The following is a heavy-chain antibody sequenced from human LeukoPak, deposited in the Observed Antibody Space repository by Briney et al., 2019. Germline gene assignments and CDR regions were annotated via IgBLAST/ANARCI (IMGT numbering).Heavy chain of an antibody. Sequence: SQTLSLTCTVSGGSISSGSYYWSWIRQPAGKGLEWIGRIYTSGSTNYNPSLKSRVTISVDTSKNQFSLKLSSVTAADTAVYYCARGGGLSRDGYNPYYYYYMDVWGKGTTVTISS. J-gene: IGHJ6*03. CDR2: IYTSGST. D-gene: IGHD5-24*01. CDR1: GGSISSGSYY. V-gene: IGHV4-61*02. CDR3: ARGGGLSRDGYNPYYYYYMDV.